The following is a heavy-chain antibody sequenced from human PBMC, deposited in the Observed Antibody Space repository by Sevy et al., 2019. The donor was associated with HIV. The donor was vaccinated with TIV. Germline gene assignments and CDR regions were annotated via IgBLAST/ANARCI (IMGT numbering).Heavy chain of an antibody. CDR1: GFTFSKYS. Sequence: GGYLRLYCAASGFTFSKYSMSWVRQPPGKGLEWVSTLSFGCGEINYADSVKGRFTISRDNSKSSVYLQMNNLRPEDTAVYYCAREGCTKPHDYWGQGTLVTVSS. J-gene: IGHJ4*02. CDR3: AREGCTKPHDY. D-gene: IGHD2-8*01. V-gene: IGHV3-23*01. CDR2: LSFGCGEI.